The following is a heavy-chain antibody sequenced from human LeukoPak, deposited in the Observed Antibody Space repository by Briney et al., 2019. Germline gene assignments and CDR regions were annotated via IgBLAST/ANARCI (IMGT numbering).Heavy chain of an antibody. CDR1: GFTFSSYW. J-gene: IGHJ4*02. D-gene: IGHD3-3*01. CDR2: IKQDESEK. Sequence: GGSLRLSCATSGFTFSSYWMSWVRQAPGKGLEWVANIKQDESEKYYVDSVEGRFTISRDDAKSSLYLQMNSLRAEDTAVYYCASAVGEWLFFFDYWGQGTLVTVSS. V-gene: IGHV3-7*01. CDR3: ASAVGEWLFFFDY.